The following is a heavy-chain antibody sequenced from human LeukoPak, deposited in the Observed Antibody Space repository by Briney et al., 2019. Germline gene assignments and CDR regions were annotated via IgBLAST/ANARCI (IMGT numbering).Heavy chain of an antibody. CDR2: IYYSGST. V-gene: IGHV4-39*07. D-gene: IGHD6-6*01. Sequence: SETLSLTCTVSGGSISSSSYYWGWIRQPPGKGLEWIGSIYYSGSTYYNPSLKSRVTISVDTSKNQFSLKLSSVTAADTAVYYCARYFMGWQLAYFDYWGQGTLVTVSS. CDR3: ARYFMGWQLAYFDY. CDR1: GGSISSSSYY. J-gene: IGHJ4*02.